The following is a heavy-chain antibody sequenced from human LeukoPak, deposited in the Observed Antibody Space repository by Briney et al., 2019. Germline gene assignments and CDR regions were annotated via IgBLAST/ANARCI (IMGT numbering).Heavy chain of an antibody. V-gene: IGHV4-59*01. CDR3: ARLYSSSSWFDP. D-gene: IGHD6-6*01. Sequence: PSETLSLTCTVSGDSISSYYWSWIRQPPGKGLEWIGYIYYSGSTNYNPSLKSRVTISVDTSKNQFSLKLSSVTAADTAVYYCARLYSSSSWFDPWGQGTLVTVSS. CDR1: GDSISSYY. J-gene: IGHJ5*02. CDR2: IYYSGST.